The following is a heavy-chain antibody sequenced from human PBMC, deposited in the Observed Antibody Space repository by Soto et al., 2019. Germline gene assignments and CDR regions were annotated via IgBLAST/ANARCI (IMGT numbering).Heavy chain of an antibody. D-gene: IGHD5-18*01. CDR2: IPYDGTNK. Sequence: QVQLVESGGGVVQPGRSLRLSCAASGFTFSTYAMHWVRQAPGKGLEWVAVIPYDGTNKYYADSVRGRFTISRDNSKNTLFLQMNRLRAEDTAVYYCAKDGGGYNYGYVMLDKYYNGMDVWGQGTTVTVSS. J-gene: IGHJ6*02. CDR3: AKDGGGYNYGYVMLDKYYNGMDV. V-gene: IGHV3-30-3*01. CDR1: GFTFSTYA.